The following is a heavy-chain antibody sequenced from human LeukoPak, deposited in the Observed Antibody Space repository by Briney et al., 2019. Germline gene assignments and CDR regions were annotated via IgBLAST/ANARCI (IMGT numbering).Heavy chain of an antibody. CDR2: IYGRAST. CDR3: ARYDSRGSASTKFDY. D-gene: IGHD3-3*01. CDR1: GYSLGKNYY. J-gene: IGHJ4*02. Sequence: SETLSLTCAVSGYSLGKNYYWGWIRQSPGKWLEWIGRIYGRASTSYNPSLMNRVTMSVDTSKNHFSLQLTSVTAADTAVYYCARYDSRGSASTKFDYWGTGIQVTVSS. V-gene: IGHV4-38-2*01.